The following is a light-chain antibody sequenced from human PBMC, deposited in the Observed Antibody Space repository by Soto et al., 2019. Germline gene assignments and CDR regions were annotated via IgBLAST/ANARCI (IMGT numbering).Light chain of an antibody. Sequence: QSALTQPASVSGSPGQSITISCTGTSGDVGGYNYVSWYQQHPGKAPKLMIYDVSNRPSGVSNRFSGSKSGNTASLTISGLQAEDEADYYCSSYTSCSTRIFGGGTKLTVL. CDR3: SSYTSCSTRI. CDR1: SGDVGGYNY. CDR2: DVS. J-gene: IGLJ2*01. V-gene: IGLV2-14*01.